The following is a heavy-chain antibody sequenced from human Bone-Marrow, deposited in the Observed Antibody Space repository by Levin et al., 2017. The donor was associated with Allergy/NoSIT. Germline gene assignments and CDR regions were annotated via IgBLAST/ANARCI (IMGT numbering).Heavy chain of an antibody. CDR1: GFPFSSYG. V-gene: IGHV3-30*03. Sequence: GGSLRLSCAASGFPFSSYGMHWVRQAPGKGLEWVGFIAYDGSRIVYADSVKGRFTISRDNSKNTLSLQMNSLRAEDTAMYYCATEGQTWGWTYGDSWGQGTLVSVSS. CDR2: IAYDGSRI. J-gene: IGHJ4*02. CDR3: ATEGQTWGWTYGDS. D-gene: IGHD1-7*01.